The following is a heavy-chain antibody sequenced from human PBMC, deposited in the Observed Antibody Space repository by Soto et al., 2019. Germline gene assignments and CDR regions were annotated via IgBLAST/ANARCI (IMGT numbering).Heavy chain of an antibody. J-gene: IGHJ4*02. CDR1: GGSFSGYS. CDR3: ARPHYDSNTFYYYFDY. CDR2: IFLGGST. V-gene: IGHV4-34*12. D-gene: IGHD3-22*01. Sequence: QVLLQQWGAGLLKPSETLSLTCDVYGGSFSGYSWSWIRQPPGKGLEWIGEIFLGGSTNYSPSLKSRVTISVDTSKNHFSLELSSVTAADTAVYYCARPHYDSNTFYYYFDYWGQGTLVTVSS.